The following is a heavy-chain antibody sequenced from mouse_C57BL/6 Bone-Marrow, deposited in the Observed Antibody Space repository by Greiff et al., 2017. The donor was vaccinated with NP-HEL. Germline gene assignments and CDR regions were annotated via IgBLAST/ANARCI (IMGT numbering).Heavy chain of an antibody. CDR2: INPSSGYT. CDR1: GYTFTSYW. J-gene: IGHJ4*01. V-gene: IGHV1-7*01. CDR3: AREIYYDYDGRGYAMDY. Sequence: VQLQQSGAELAKPGASVKLSCKASGYTFTSYWMHWVKQRPGQGLEWIGYINPSSGYTKYNQKFKDKATLTADKSSSTAYMQLSSLTYEDSAVYYCAREIYYDYDGRGYAMDYWGQGTSVTVSS. D-gene: IGHD2-4*01.